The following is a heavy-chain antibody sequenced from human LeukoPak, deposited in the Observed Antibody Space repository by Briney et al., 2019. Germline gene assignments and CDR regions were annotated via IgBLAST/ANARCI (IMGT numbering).Heavy chain of an antibody. CDR3: ARSEYYGSGSYFDY. CDR1: GGTFSSYA. D-gene: IGHD3-10*01. V-gene: IGHV1-69*04. J-gene: IGHJ4*02. CDR2: IIPILGIA. Sequence: SVKVSCKASGGTFSSYAISWVRQAPGQGLEWMGRIIPILGIANYAQKFQGRVTITADKSTSTAYMELSSLRSEDTAVYYCARSEYYGSGSYFDYWGQGTLVTVSS.